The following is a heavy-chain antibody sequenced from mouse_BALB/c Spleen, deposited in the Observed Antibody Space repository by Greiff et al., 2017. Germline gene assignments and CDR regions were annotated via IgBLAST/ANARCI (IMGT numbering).Heavy chain of an antibody. CDR2: IYPSDSYT. CDR3: TRGCYYGSSPFAY. V-gene: IGHV1-69*02. Sequence: QVQLQQPGAELVRPGASVKLSCKASGYTFTSYWINWVKQRPGQGLEWIGNIYPSDSYTNYNQKFKDKATLTVDKSSSTAYMQLSSPTSEDSAVYYCTRGCYYGSSPFAYWGQGTLVTVSA. J-gene: IGHJ3*01. CDR1: GYTFTSYW. D-gene: IGHD1-1*01.